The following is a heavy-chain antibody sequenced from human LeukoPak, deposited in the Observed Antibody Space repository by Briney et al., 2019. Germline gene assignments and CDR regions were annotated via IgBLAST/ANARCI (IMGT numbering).Heavy chain of an antibody. CDR2: ISSSGSTI. CDR1: GFTFSDYY. D-gene: IGHD6-19*01. Sequence: GGSLRLSCAASGFTFSDYYMSWIRQAPGKGLEWVSYISSSGSTIYYADSVKGRFTISRDNAKNSLYLQMNSLRAEDTAVYYCASLLYSSGWSNFDYWGQGTLVTVSS. J-gene: IGHJ4*02. V-gene: IGHV3-11*01. CDR3: ASLLYSSGWSNFDY.